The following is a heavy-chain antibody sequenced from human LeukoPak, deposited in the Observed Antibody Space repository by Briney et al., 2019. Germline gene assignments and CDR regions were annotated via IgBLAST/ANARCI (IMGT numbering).Heavy chain of an antibody. V-gene: IGHV4-39*01. J-gene: IGHJ4*02. Sequence: TSETLSLTCTVSGGSISSSRYYWGWIRQPPGKGLEWIGSIYYSGSTYYNPSLKSRVTISVDTSKNQFSLKLSSVTAADTAVYYCARHADGGVFDYWGQGTLVTVSS. CDR3: ARHADGGVFDY. CDR2: IYYSGST. CDR1: GGSISSSRYY. D-gene: IGHD2-8*02.